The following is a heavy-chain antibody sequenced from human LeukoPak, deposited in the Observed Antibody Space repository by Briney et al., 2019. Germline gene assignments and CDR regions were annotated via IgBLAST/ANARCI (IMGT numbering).Heavy chain of an antibody. CDR1: GFTFSTYG. CDR2: ISYDGTNK. J-gene: IGHJ5*02. V-gene: IGHV3-30*18. D-gene: IGHD3-10*01. Sequence: KPGRSLRLSCAASGFTFSTYGMHWVRQSPGKGLEWVTVISYDGTNKYYADSVKGRFTISRDNSKNTLYLEMSSLRAEDTAVYFCAKEHMVRGVIFWFDPWGQGTLVTVSS. CDR3: AKEHMVRGVIFWFDP.